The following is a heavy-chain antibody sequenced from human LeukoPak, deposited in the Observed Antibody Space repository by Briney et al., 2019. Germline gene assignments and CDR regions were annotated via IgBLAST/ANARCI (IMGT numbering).Heavy chain of an antibody. V-gene: IGHV4-34*01. J-gene: IGHJ4*02. D-gene: IGHD3-10*01. CDR2: INHSGST. CDR3: ARHLSYGSGSYLRMYYFDY. CDR1: GGSFSGYY. Sequence: PSETLSLTCAVYGGSFSGYYWSWIRQPPGKGLEWIGEINHSGSTNYNPSLKSRVTISVDTSKNQFSLKLSSVTAADTAVYYCARHLSYGSGSYLRMYYFDYWGQGTVVTVSS.